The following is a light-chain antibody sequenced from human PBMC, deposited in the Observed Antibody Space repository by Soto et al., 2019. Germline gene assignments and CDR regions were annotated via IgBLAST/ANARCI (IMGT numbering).Light chain of an antibody. J-gene: IGKJ1*01. CDR2: KAS. V-gene: IGKV1-5*03. Sequence: DLQMTQSPSTLSASVGDRVTITCRASQSISSWLAWYQQKPGKAPKLLIYKASSLESGVPSRFSGSGSGTEFTLTISSLQPDDFATYYCQQYNSRETFGQGTKV. CDR3: QQYNSRET. CDR1: QSISSW.